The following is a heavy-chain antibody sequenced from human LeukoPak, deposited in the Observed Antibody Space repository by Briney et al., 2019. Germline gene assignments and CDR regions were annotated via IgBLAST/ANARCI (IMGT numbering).Heavy chain of an antibody. Sequence: GGSLRLSCAASGFTFSSYSMNWVRQAPGKGLEWVSSISSSSSYIYYADSVKGRFTISKDNSNNMVFLQMDRLRAEDTAVYYCVRDQEFYYYMDVWGKGTTVTVSS. J-gene: IGHJ6*03. CDR1: GFTFSSYS. V-gene: IGHV3-21*01. CDR3: VRDQEFYYYMDV. D-gene: IGHD3-10*01. CDR2: ISSSSSYI.